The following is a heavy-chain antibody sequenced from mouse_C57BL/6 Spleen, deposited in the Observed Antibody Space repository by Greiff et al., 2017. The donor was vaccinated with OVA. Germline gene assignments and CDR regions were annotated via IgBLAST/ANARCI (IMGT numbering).Heavy chain of an antibody. Sequence: EVKLMESGPGLAKPSQTLSLTCSVTGYSITSDYWNWIRKFPGNKLEYMGYISYSGSTYYNPSLKSRISITRDTSKNQYYLQLNSVTTEDTATYYCARSAIGGVVEWYFDVWGTGTTVTVSS. V-gene: IGHV3-8*01. J-gene: IGHJ1*03. CDR3: ARSAIGGVVEWYFDV. D-gene: IGHD1-1*01. CDR2: ISYSGST. CDR1: GYSITSDY.